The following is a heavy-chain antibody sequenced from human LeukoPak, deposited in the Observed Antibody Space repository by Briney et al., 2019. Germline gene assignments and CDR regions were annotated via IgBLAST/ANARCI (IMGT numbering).Heavy chain of an antibody. D-gene: IGHD4-17*01. J-gene: IGHJ4*02. CDR2: ISGSGVST. V-gene: IGHV3-23*01. Sequence: GGSMRLACAASAFTVTSYAMSWDRQAPGKGLEWVSAISGSGVSTYYSNSVKGRFIISRDNSKNTLYLQMGRLRAEDTAVYYCAKDHTVTDSGYNPGFDSWGQGTLVTVSS. CDR1: AFTVTSYA. CDR3: AKDHTVTDSGYNPGFDS.